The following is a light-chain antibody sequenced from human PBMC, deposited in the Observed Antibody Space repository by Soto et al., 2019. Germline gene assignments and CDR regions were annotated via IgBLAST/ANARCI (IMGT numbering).Light chain of an antibody. CDR3: QQYNSFPT. V-gene: IGKV1-5*01. J-gene: IGKJ1*01. Sequence: DIQMTQSPSTVSAYVGDSVTITCRASQSITTWLAWYQQRPGKAPKLLIYDASSLQIGVPSRFSGSGSGTEFTLTISSLQPDDFATYYCQQYNSFPTFGQGTKVDIK. CDR2: DAS. CDR1: QSITTW.